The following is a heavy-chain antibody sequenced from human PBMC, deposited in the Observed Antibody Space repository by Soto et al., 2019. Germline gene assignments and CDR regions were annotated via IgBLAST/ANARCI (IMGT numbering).Heavy chain of an antibody. CDR3: ARDGVVATEGTPVDP. J-gene: IGHJ5*02. CDR1: GYTFTSYG. D-gene: IGHD2-21*01. CDR2: ISAYNGNT. V-gene: IGHV1-18*01. Sequence: ASVKVSCKASGYTFTSYGISWVRQAPGQGLEWMGWISAYNGNTNYAQKLQGRVTMTTDTSTSTAYMELRSLRSDDTAVYYCARDGVVATEGTPVDPWGQGTLVTVPS.